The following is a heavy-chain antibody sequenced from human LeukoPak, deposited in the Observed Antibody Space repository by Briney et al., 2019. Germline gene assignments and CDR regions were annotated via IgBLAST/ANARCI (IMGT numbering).Heavy chain of an antibody. V-gene: IGHV4-4*07. J-gene: IGHJ3*02. CDR1: GGSISSYY. Sequence: SETLSLTCTVSGGSISSYYWSWIRQPAGKGLEGIGRIYTSGSTNYNPSLKSRVAMSVDTSKNQFFLKLNSVTAADTAVYYCARVGLMAFDIWGQGTMVTVSS. CDR3: ARVGLMAFDI. CDR2: IYTSGST. D-gene: IGHD3/OR15-3a*01.